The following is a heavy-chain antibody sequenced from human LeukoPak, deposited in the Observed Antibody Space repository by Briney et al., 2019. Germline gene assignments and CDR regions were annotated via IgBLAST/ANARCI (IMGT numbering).Heavy chain of an antibody. J-gene: IGHJ4*02. CDR1: GGSFSGYY. CDR2: INHSGST. Sequence: SETLSLTCAVYGGSFSGYYWSWIRQPPGKGLEWIGEINHSGSTNYNPSLKSRVTISVDTSKNQFSLKLSSVTAADTAVYYCARDQGRDGYYDYWGQGTLVTVSS. D-gene: IGHD5-24*01. CDR3: ARDQGRDGYYDY. V-gene: IGHV4-34*01.